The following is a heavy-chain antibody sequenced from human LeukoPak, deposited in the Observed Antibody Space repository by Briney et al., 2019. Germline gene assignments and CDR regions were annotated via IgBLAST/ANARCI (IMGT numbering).Heavy chain of an antibody. Sequence: GGSLRLSCAASEFTFSNYAMNWVRQAPGKGLEWVSYISSSSSTIYYADSVKGRFTISRDNAKNSLYLQMNSLRDEDTAVYYCARDEHRNPVPDVADYWGQGTLVTVSS. J-gene: IGHJ4*02. CDR1: EFTFSNYA. V-gene: IGHV3-48*02. CDR2: ISSSSSTI. D-gene: IGHD1-1*01. CDR3: ARDEHRNPVPDVADY.